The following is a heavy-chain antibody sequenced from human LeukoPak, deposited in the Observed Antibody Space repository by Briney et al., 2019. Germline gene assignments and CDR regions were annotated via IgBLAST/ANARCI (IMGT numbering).Heavy chain of an antibody. CDR2: INHSGST. Sequence: PSETLSLTCAVYGGSFSGYYWSWIRQPPGKGLEWIGEINHSGSTNYNPSLKSRVTISVDTSKNQFSLKLSSVTAADTAVYYCARSLKGYISRWGQGTLVTVSS. V-gene: IGHV4-34*01. CDR3: ARSLKGYISR. CDR1: GGSFSGYY. J-gene: IGHJ4*02. D-gene: IGHD2-2*02.